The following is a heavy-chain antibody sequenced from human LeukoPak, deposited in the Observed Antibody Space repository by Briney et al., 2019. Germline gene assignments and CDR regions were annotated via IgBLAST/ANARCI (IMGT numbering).Heavy chain of an antibody. CDR1: RFTFSSYS. CDR3: ARALSRTRNYYFDY. CDR2: ISSSGSYI. J-gene: IGHJ4*02. Sequence: GGSLRLSCAASRFTFSSYSMNWVRQAPGKGLEWVSSISSSGSYIYYADSVKGRFTISRDNAKNSLYLQMNSLRAEDTAVYYCARALSRTRNYYFDYWGQGTLVTVSS. V-gene: IGHV3-21*01. D-gene: IGHD2-2*01.